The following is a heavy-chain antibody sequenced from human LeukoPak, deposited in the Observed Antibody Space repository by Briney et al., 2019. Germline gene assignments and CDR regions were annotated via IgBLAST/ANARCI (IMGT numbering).Heavy chain of an antibody. V-gene: IGHV3-15*01. D-gene: IGHD6-13*01. CDR1: GFTFSNAW. CDR3: TTHAGTGDY. Sequence: PGGSLRLSCAASGFTFSNAWMSWVRQAPGKGLEWVGRIKSKTDVGTTDYAAPVKGRFTISRDDSKNTLYLQMNSLKTEDTAVYYCTTHAGTGDYWGQGTLVTVSS. CDR2: IKSKTDVGTT. J-gene: IGHJ4*02.